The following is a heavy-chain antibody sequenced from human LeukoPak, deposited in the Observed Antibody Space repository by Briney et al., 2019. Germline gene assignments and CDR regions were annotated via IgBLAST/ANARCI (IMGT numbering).Heavy chain of an antibody. J-gene: IGHJ3*02. CDR2: IYPGDSDT. V-gene: IGHV5-51*01. CDR3: ARQISITMVRGASDAFDX. Sequence: GESLKISCKGSGYSFTSYWIGWVRQMPGKGLEWMGIIYPGDSDTRYSPSFQGQVTISADKSISTAYLQWSSLKASDTAMYYCARQISITMVRGASDAFDXXXQGTMVTVSS. CDR1: GYSFTSYW. D-gene: IGHD3-10*01.